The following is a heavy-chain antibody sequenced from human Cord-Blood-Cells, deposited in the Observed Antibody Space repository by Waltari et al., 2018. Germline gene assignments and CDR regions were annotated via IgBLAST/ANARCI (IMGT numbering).Heavy chain of an antibody. J-gene: IGHJ5*02. CDR2: INPNSGGT. CDR1: GYNLTGHY. CDR3: AREWAYIYGRVSSNWFDP. V-gene: IGHV1-2*02. D-gene: IGHD5-18*01. Sequence: QVQLVQSGAEVKKPGASVKVSCKASGYNLTGHYMHWVGKDPGQWLEWMGWINPNSGGTNYAQKFQVRVTMTRDTSISTAYMELSRLRSDDTAVYYCAREWAYIYGRVSSNWFDPWGQGTLVTVSS.